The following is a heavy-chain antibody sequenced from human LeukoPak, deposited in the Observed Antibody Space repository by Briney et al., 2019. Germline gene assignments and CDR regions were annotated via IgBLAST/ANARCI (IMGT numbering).Heavy chain of an antibody. J-gene: IGHJ4*02. D-gene: IGHD6-13*01. CDR2: IYYSGNT. CDR3: ARHSSGGAAASDY. Sequence: SETLSLTCTVTGGSLRSYYWSWIRQSAGKGLEWIGYIYYSGNTNYNPSLKSRVTISVDTSKNQFSLKLSSVTAADTAVYYCARHSSGGAAASDYWGQGTLVTVSS. V-gene: IGHV4-59*08. CDR1: GGSLRSYY.